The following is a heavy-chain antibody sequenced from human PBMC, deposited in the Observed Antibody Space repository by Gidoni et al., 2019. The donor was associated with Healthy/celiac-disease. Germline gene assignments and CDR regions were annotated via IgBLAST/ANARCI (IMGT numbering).Heavy chain of an antibody. V-gene: IGHV3-21*01. CDR2: ISSSSSYI. CDR1: GFTFSSYS. Sequence: EVQLVESGGGLVKPGGSLRLSCAASGFTFSSYSMNWVRQATGKGLGCVASISSSSSYIYYADSVKGRFTISRDNAKNSLYLQMNSLRAEDTAVYYCARDLHDSSGYYFFDYWGQGTLVTVSS. CDR3: ARDLHDSSGYYFFDY. J-gene: IGHJ4*02. D-gene: IGHD3-22*01.